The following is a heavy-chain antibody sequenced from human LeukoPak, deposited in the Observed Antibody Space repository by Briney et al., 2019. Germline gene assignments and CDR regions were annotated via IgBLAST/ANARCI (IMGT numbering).Heavy chain of an antibody. V-gene: IGHV1-8*01. CDR2: MNPNSGNT. CDR1: VYTFTSYD. Sequence: ASVKVSCKASVYTFTSYDINLVRQATGQGLEWMEWMNPNSGNTGYAQKFQGRVTMTRNTSISTAYMELSSLRSEDTAVYYCAREGLAAAGTPYYYYGMDVWGQGTTVTVSS. CDR3: AREGLAAAGTPYYYYGMDV. D-gene: IGHD6-13*01. J-gene: IGHJ6*02.